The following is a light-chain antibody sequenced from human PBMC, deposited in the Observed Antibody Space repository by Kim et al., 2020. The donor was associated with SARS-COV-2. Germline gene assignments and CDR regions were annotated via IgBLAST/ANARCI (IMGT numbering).Light chain of an antibody. V-gene: IGKV2-30*02. CDR2: KVS. Sequence: EVVMTQSPLSLPVTLGQPASISCTSSQSLLHSDGNTYLSWFHQRPGQSPRRLISKVSNRDSGVPDRFSGSGSGTDFTLIISRVEAEDVGVYYCMQGLRWPHTFGQGTKLEI. J-gene: IGKJ2*01. CDR3: MQGLRWPHT. CDR1: QSLLHSDGNTY.